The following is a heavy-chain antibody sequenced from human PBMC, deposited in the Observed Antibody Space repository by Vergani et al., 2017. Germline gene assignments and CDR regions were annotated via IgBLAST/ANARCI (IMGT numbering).Heavy chain of an antibody. V-gene: IGHV4-61*02. CDR3: ARVHDYGDYGFDY. CDR1: GGSISSGSYY. Sequence: QVQLQESGPGLVKPSQPLSLTCTVSGGSISSGSYYWSWIRQPAGKGLEWIGRIYTSGSTNYNPSLKSRVTISVDTSKNQFSLKLSSVTAADTAVYYCARVHDYGDYGFDYWGQGTLVTVSS. CDR2: IYTSGST. J-gene: IGHJ4*02. D-gene: IGHD4-17*01.